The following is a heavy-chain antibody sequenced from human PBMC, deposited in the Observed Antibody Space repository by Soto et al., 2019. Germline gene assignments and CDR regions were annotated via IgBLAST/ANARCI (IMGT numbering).Heavy chain of an antibody. CDR2: IIPIFGTA. CDR1: GGTFSSYA. V-gene: IGHV1-69*01. J-gene: IGHJ3*02. CDR3: ARDRGGATGADAFDI. D-gene: IGHD1-26*01. Sequence: QVQLVQSGAEVKKPGSSVKVSCKASGGTFSSYAISWVRQAPGQGLEWMGGIIPIFGTANYAQKFQGRVTITADESTRTAYMELGSLRSEDTAVYYFARDRGGATGADAFDIWGQGTMVTVSS.